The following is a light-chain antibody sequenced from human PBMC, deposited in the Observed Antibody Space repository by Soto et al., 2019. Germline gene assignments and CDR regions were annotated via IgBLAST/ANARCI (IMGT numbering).Light chain of an antibody. CDR2: EVS. Sequence: QSVLTQPASVSGSPGQSITISCTGTSSDVGGYNYVSWYQQHPGKAPKLMIYEVSNRPSGVSNRFSGSKSGNMASLTISGLQAEDEADYYCSSYTSINTVVFGGGTQLTVL. CDR3: SSYTSINTVV. CDR1: SSDVGGYNY. J-gene: IGLJ2*01. V-gene: IGLV2-14*01.